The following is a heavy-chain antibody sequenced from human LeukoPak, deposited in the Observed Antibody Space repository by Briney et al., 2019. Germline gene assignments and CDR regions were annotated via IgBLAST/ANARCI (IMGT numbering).Heavy chain of an antibody. J-gene: IGHJ4*02. D-gene: IGHD1-26*01. V-gene: IGHV1-18*01. CDR1: GYTFTSYG. CDR3: ARPPKYSGSYPFDY. Sequence: ASVKVSCKASGYTFTSYGLSWVRQAPGQGLEWMGWISAYNGNTSYAQKLQGRVTMTTDTSTSTAYMELRSLRSDDTAVYYCARPPKYSGSYPFDYWGQGTLVTVSS. CDR2: ISAYNGNT.